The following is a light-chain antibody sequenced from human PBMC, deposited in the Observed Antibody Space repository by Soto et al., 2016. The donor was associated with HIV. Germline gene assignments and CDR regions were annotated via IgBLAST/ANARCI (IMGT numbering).Light chain of an antibody. V-gene: IGLV3-25*03. Sequence: SYELTQPPSVSVSPGQTARITCFGDALPKHYAYWYQQKPGQAPVLVMYKNTEKASGIPERFSGSGSGITVTLTINGVQAEDEADYYCQSADSSGTYGVFGTGTKVTVL. CDR2: KNT. CDR3: QSADSSGTYGV. J-gene: IGLJ1*01. CDR1: ALPKHY.